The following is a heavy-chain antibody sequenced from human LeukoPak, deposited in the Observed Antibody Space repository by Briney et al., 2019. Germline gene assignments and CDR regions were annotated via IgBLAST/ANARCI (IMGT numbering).Heavy chain of an antibody. CDR3: ARGLGAYSSLN. D-gene: IGHD3-22*01. J-gene: IGHJ4*02. V-gene: IGHV1-46*01. CDR1: GYTFTSYG. Sequence: GASVKVSCKASGYTFTSYGISWVRQAPGQGLEWMGMINPSGGSTNYAQKFQDRVTMTRDTSTSTVYMELSSLGSEDTAVYYCARGLGAYSSLNWGQGTLVTVSS. CDR2: INPSGGST.